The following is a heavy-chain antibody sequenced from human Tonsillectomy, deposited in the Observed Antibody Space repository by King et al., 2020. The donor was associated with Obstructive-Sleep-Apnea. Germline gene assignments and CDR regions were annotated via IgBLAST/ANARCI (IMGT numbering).Heavy chain of an antibody. Sequence: LVQSGGGVVQPGRSLRLSCAASGFTFSSYAMHWVRQAPGKGLEWVAVISYDGSNKYYADSVKGRFTISRDNSKNTLYLQMNSLRAEDTAVYYCARESGAVGEDYFDYWGQGTLVTVSS. CDR3: ARESGAVGEDYFDY. V-gene: IGHV3-30*04. CDR1: GFTFSSYA. J-gene: IGHJ4*02. D-gene: IGHD3-16*01. CDR2: ISYDGSNK.